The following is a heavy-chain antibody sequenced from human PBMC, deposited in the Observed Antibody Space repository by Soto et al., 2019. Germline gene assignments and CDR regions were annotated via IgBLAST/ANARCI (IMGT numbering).Heavy chain of an antibody. Sequence: QVQLVESGGGVVQPGRSLRLSCAASGFTFSSYGMHWVRQAPGKGLEWVAVIWYDGSNKYYADSVKGRFTISRDNSKNTLYLQMNSLRAEDTAVYYCARDRYYDILTGYYGYFDLWGRGTLVTVSS. CDR3: ARDRYYDILTGYYGYFDL. D-gene: IGHD3-9*01. CDR1: GFTFSSYG. CDR2: IWYDGSNK. J-gene: IGHJ2*01. V-gene: IGHV3-33*01.